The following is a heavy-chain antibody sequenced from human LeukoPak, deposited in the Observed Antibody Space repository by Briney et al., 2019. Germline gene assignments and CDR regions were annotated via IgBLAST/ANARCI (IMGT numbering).Heavy chain of an antibody. Sequence: ASVKVSCKASGYTFTSYYMHWVRQAPGQGLEWMGIINPSGGSTSYAQKFQGRVTMTRDTSTSTVYMELTSLRSEDTAVYYCARDSGYDLRVLDYYGMDVWGQGTTVTVSS. CDR2: INPSGGST. D-gene: IGHD5-12*01. CDR1: GYTFTSYY. V-gene: IGHV1-46*01. J-gene: IGHJ6*02. CDR3: ARDSGYDLRVLDYYGMDV.